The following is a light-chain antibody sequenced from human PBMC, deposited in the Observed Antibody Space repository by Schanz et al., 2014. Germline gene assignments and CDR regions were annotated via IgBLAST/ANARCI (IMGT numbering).Light chain of an antibody. CDR3: QQYSVYPRT. Sequence: DIQMTQSPSTLSASVGDRVTITCRASQFISSWLAWHQQKPGKAPKLLIYDVSKLQSGVPTRFSGSGSGTEFTLTIASLQPDDFASYYCQQYSVYPRTFGQGTKVEI. J-gene: IGKJ1*01. V-gene: IGKV1-5*01. CDR2: DVS. CDR1: QFISSW.